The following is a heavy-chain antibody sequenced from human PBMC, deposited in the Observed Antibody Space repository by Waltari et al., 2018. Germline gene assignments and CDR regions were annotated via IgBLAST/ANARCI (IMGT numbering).Heavy chain of an antibody. D-gene: IGHD3-10*01. CDR1: SYSIRSGYF. V-gene: IGHV4-38-2*02. CDR2: ISHSGKT. J-gene: IGHJ5*02. Sequence: QVQLQESGPGLARPPETMSLTCVVPSYSIRSGYFWGWLRQPPGKGLEWIGSISHSGKTYYNPSLQSRLSLSVDTSKNQFALKVTSVTAADTAIYYCVRDLGGSGNSWFDAWGQGTLVTVSS. CDR3: VRDLGGSGNSWFDA.